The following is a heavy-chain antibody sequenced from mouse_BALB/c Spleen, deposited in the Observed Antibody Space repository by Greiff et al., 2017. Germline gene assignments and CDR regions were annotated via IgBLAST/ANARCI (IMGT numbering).Heavy chain of an antibody. Sequence: EVKLVESGGDLVKPGGSLKLSCAASGFTFSSYGMSWVRQTPDKRLEWVATISSGGSYTYYPDSVKGRFTISRDNAKNTLYLQMSSLKSEDTAMYYCARNYYFDDWGQGTTLTVSS. CDR3: ARNYYFDD. CDR1: GFTFSSYG. CDR2: ISSGGSYT. J-gene: IGHJ2*01. V-gene: IGHV5-6*01.